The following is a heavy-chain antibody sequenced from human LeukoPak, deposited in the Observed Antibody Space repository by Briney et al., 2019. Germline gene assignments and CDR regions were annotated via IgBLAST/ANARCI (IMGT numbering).Heavy chain of an antibody. J-gene: IGHJ4*02. CDR2: ISRTGNSI. CDR3: ARGPYSSNWYVDY. Sequence: QPGGSLRLSCAASGFTLSSYEMNWVRLAPGKGLEWISHISRTGNSIYYADSVKGRFTNSRDSAKNSLYLQMNSLRAEDTAVYYCARGPYSSNWYVDYWGQGTLVTVAS. V-gene: IGHV3-48*03. D-gene: IGHD6-13*01. CDR1: GFTLSSYE.